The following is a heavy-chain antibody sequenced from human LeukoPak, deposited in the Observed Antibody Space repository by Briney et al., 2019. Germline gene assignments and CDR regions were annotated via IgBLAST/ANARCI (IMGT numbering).Heavy chain of an antibody. Sequence: GASVKVSCKASGYTFTNYYMHWVRQAPGQGLEWMAIINPSGDTTSFAQKFQGRVTITTDESTSTAYMELSSLRSEDTAVYYCAREARAGYSSGWSGKRFDYWGQGTLVTVSS. CDR1: GYTFTNYY. D-gene: IGHD6-19*01. J-gene: IGHJ4*02. CDR3: AREARAGYSSGWSGKRFDY. V-gene: IGHV1-46*01. CDR2: INPSGDTT.